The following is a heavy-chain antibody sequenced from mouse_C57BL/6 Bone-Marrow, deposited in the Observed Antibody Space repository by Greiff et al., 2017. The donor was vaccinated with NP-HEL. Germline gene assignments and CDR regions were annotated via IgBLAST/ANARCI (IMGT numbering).Heavy chain of an antibody. CDR1: GYSFTGYY. V-gene: IGHV1-42*01. J-gene: IGHJ3*01. CDR3: ARRGSNYGFAY. Sequence: EVQLQQSGPELVKPGASVKISCKASGYSFTGYYMNWVKQSPEKSLEWIGEINPSTGGTTYNQKFKAKATLTVDKSSSTAYMQLKSLTSEDSAVYYCARRGSNYGFAYWGQGTLVTVSA. CDR2: INPSTGGT. D-gene: IGHD2-5*01.